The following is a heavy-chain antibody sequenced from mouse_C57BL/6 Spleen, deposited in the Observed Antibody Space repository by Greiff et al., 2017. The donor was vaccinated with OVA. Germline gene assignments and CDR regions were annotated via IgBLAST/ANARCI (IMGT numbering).Heavy chain of an antibody. CDR2: IDPSDSYT. D-gene: IGHD1-1*01. V-gene: IGHV1-50*01. J-gene: IGHJ4*01. CDR3: ARYGSSYVEYAMDY. Sequence: QVQLQQPGAELVKPGASVKLSCKASGYTFTSYWMQWVKQRPGQGLEWIGEIDPSDSYTNYNQKFKGKATLTVDTSSSTAYMQLSSLTSEDSAVYYCARYGSSYVEYAMDYWGQGTSVTVSS. CDR1: GYTFTSYW.